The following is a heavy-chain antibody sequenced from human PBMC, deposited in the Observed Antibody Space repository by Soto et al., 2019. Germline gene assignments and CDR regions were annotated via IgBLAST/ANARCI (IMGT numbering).Heavy chain of an antibody. Sequence: ASVKVSCKVSGYTLTELSMHWVRQAPGKGLEWMGGFDPEDGETIYAQKFQGRVTMTEDTSTDTLYLQMNSLRAEDTAVYYCASNMVFGEYGMDVWGQGTTVTVSS. D-gene: IGHD3-10*02. CDR2: FDPEDGET. CDR1: GYTLTELS. CDR3: ASNMVFGEYGMDV. V-gene: IGHV1-24*01. J-gene: IGHJ6*02.